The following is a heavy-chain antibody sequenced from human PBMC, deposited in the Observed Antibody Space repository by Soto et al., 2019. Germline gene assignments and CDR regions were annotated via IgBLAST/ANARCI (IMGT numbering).Heavy chain of an antibody. CDR1: GYAFASYG. CDR3: ERFQIVTGASWFDP. V-gene: IGHV1-18*04. CDR2: ISGYNGNT. J-gene: IGHJ5*02. D-gene: IGHD2-15*01. Sequence: QVQLVQSGGEVKKPGASVKVSCKASGYAFASYGISWVRQAPGQGLEYMGWISGYNGNTNYEQKFQVRVTMTTDTSTSTVYMELTSLRSDDTAVYYCERFQIVTGASWFDPWGQGTLVTVSS.